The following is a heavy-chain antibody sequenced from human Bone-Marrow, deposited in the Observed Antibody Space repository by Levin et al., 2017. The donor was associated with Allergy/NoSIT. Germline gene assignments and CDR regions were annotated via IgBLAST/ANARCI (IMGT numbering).Heavy chain of an antibody. Sequence: PSETLSLTCSVSGGSIAAYHWNWIRQPAGKGLEWIGRIYSSGSTDYNPSLKSRVFMSVDVSKNNVSLKLSSVTAADTAVYYCARSSVPAAPYNWFDPWGRGTLVTVSS. CDR3: ARSSVPAAPYNWFDP. V-gene: IGHV4-4*07. J-gene: IGHJ5*02. CDR1: GGSIAAYH. CDR2: IYSSGST. D-gene: IGHD2-15*01.